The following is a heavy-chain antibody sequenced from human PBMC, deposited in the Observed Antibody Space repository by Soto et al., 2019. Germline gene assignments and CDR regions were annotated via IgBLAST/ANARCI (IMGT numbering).Heavy chain of an antibody. V-gene: IGHV3-23*01. D-gene: IGHD6-13*01. CDR1: GFTFSSYA. J-gene: IGHJ4*02. Sequence: GESLKISCAASGFTFSSYAMSWVRQAPGKGLEWVSAISGSGGSTYYADSVKGRFTISRDNSKNTLYLQMNSLRAEDTAVYYCAKGGGHTGYSSSWYSAGGAKYNWNDVVDYWGQGTLVTVSS. CDR2: ISGSGGST. CDR3: AKGGGHTGYSSSWYSAGGAKYNWNDVVDY.